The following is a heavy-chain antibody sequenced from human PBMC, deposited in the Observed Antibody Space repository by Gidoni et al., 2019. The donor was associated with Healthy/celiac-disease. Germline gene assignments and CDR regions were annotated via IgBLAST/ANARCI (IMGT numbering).Heavy chain of an antibody. CDR1: GFSFSSYA. V-gene: IGHV3-23*01. Sequence: EVQLLESGGGLVQPGGSLRLSCAAPGFSFSSYAMSWVRQAPGKGLEWVTASRCSGGSTYYADSVKGRFTISRDNSKNTLYLQMNSRRAEDTAVYYCATHAVAGTNYWGQGTLVTVSS. CDR3: ATHAVAGTNY. D-gene: IGHD6-19*01. CDR2: SRCSGGST. J-gene: IGHJ4*02.